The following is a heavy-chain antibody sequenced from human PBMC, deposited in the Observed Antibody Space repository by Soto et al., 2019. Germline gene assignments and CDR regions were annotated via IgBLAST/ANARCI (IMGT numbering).Heavy chain of an antibody. CDR2: INHSGIT. J-gene: IGHJ6*02. V-gene: IGHV4-34*01. CDR1: VGSCRGYY. CDR3: ARGNYDFWSGYLLYYYYGMDV. D-gene: IGHD3-3*01. Sequence: SETLSLTCAVYVGSCRGYYWSWIRQPPGKGLEWIGEINHSGITNYNPSLKSRVTISVDTSKNQFSLKLSSVTAADTAVYYCARGNYDFWSGYLLYYYYGMDVWGQGTTVTVS.